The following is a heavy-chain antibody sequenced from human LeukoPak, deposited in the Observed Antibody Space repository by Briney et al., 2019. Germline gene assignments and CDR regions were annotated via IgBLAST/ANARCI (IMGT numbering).Heavy chain of an antibody. CDR2: IYTSGST. V-gene: IGHV4-4*07. CDR1: GGSISSYY. D-gene: IGHD2-2*01. CDR3: ARAYVPAAMGAFDI. Sequence: SETLSLTCTVSGGSISSYYWSWIRQPAGKGLEWIGRIYTSGSTNYNPSLKSRVTMSVDTSKNQFSLKLSSVTAADTAVYYCARAYVPAAMGAFDIWGQGTMVTVSS. J-gene: IGHJ3*02.